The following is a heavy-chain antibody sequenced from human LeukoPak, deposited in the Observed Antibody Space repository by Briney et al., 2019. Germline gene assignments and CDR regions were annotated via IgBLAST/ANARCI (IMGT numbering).Heavy chain of an antibody. CDR1: GFSFSSYW. CDR2: IKQDGSQK. CDR3: VSTGSQLDY. J-gene: IGHJ4*02. V-gene: IGHV3-7*01. Sequence: PGGSLRLSCAASGFSFSSYWMTWVRQAPGKGLEWVANIKQDGSQKYYVDSVKGRFTISRDNAKNSLYLQTNSLRAEDTAVYYCVSTGSQLDYWGQGTLVTVSS. D-gene: IGHD2-2*01.